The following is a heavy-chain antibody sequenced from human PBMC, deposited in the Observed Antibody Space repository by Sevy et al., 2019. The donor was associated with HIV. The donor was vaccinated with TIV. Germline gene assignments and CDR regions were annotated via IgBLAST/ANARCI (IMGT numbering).Heavy chain of an antibody. CDR1: GFTFSSYA. CDR3: AREWEEYYYDSSGSLQH. Sequence: GGSLRLSCAASGFTFSSYAMHWVRQAPGKGLEWVAVISYDGSNKYYADSVKDRFTISRDNSKNTLYLQMNSLRAEDTAVYYCAREWEEYYYDSSGSLQHWGQGALVTVSS. CDR2: ISYDGSNK. V-gene: IGHV3-30-3*01. J-gene: IGHJ1*01. D-gene: IGHD3-22*01.